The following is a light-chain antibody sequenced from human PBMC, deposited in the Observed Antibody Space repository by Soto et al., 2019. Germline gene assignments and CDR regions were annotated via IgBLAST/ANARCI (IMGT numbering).Light chain of an antibody. Sequence: DIRMTQSPSSLSASVGGGVTITCRASQSVSRFLNWYQQKPGKAPRLLIIGASTLQEGVPSRFSGSGSGTDFTLAISSVQPEDFAVYYCQQYGSLVPGLTFGGGTKVEIK. CDR2: GAS. J-gene: IGKJ4*01. CDR1: QSVSRF. V-gene: IGKV1-39*01. CDR3: QQYGSLVPGLT.